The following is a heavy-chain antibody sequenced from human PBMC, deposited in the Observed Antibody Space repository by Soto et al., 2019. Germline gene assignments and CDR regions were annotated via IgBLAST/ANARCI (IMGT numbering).Heavy chain of an antibody. Sequence: EVQLVESGGGLIQPGGSLRLSCAVSGFTVSNNYMSWVRQAPGKGLEGVSVIYSGGYTAYGDSVKGRFTISRDNSKNTLYLKSNSRRPAATAFFYWATQPGGGGYWGQGTLVTVSS. J-gene: IGHJ4*02. V-gene: IGHV3-53*01. CDR3: ATQPGGGGY. CDR2: IYSGGYT. D-gene: IGHD3-10*01. CDR1: GFTVSNNY.